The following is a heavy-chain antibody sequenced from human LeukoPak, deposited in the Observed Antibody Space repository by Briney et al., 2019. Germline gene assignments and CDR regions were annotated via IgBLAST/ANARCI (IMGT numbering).Heavy chain of an antibody. CDR1: AGSSSGYY. CDR2: INHSGRT. D-gene: IGHD3-10*01. CDR3: ARGGLLWFGVPQHHQRGLVFDY. Sequence: SETPSPTSAVYAGSSSGYYWCWSRQPPGERVEWSGGINHSGRTNYNPSLKSRVTISVDTSKNQFSLKLSSVTAADTAVYYCARGGLLWFGVPQHHQRGLVFDYWGQGTLVTVSS. V-gene: IGHV4-34*01. J-gene: IGHJ4*02.